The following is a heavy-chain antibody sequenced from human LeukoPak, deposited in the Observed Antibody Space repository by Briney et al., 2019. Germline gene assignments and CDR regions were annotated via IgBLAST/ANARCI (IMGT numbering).Heavy chain of an antibody. Sequence: GGSLRLSCAASGFTFSSYSMNWVRQAPGEGLEWVSSISSSSSYIYYADSVKGRFTISRDNAKNSLYLQMNSLRAEDTAVYYCARENAYYYDSSGYSDYWGQGTLVTVSS. CDR3: ARENAYYYDSSGYSDY. D-gene: IGHD3-22*01. J-gene: IGHJ4*02. CDR1: GFTFSSYS. V-gene: IGHV3-21*01. CDR2: ISSSSSYI.